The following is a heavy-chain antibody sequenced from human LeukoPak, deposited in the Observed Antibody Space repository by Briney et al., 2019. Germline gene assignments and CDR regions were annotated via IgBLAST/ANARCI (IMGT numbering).Heavy chain of an antibody. CDR2: IKPDGGEK. CDR1: GFTFSSYW. V-gene: IGHV3-7*01. Sequence: GGSLRLSCAASGFTFSSYWMTWVRQAPGKGLEWVASIKPDGGEKFSVDSVKGRFTISRGNARNSLDLQMNSLRAEDTAVYYCAREGNYYDSSGRYDAFDIWGQGTMVTVSS. J-gene: IGHJ3*02. CDR3: AREGNYYDSSGRYDAFDI. D-gene: IGHD3-22*01.